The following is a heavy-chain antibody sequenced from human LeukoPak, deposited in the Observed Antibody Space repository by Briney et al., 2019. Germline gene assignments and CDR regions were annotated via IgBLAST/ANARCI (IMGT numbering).Heavy chain of an antibody. CDR2: IRYDGSNK. CDR3: AKSFFQGAGYSSSWYWNWFDP. J-gene: IGHJ5*02. Sequence: GGSLRLSCAASGFTFSSYGMHWVRQAPGKGLEWVAFIRYDGSNKYYADSVKGRFTISRDNSKNTLYLQMNSLRAEDTAVYYCAKSFFQGAGYSSSWYWNWFDPWGQGTLVTVSS. CDR1: GFTFSSYG. V-gene: IGHV3-30*02. D-gene: IGHD6-13*01.